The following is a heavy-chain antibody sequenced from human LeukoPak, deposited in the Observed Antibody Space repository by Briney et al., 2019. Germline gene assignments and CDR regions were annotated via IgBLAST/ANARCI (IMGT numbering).Heavy chain of an antibody. CDR2: IYHSGSS. D-gene: IGHD6-19*01. J-gene: IGHJ4*02. CDR1: GYSISSGYY. V-gene: IGHV4-38-2*02. Sequence: SETLSLTCTVSGYSISSGYYWGWIRQPPGKWLEWIGTIYHSGSSYYNPSLKSRVTISVDRSKNQFSLKLSSVTAADTAVYYCARDHGSGSGWPFDYWGQGTLVTVSS. CDR3: ARDHGSGSGWPFDY.